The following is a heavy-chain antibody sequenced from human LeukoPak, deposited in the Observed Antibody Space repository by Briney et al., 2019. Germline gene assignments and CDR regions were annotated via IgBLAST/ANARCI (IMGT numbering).Heavy chain of an antibody. CDR1: GXTFSSYE. D-gene: IGHD6-19*01. J-gene: IGHJ6*02. CDR3: ARSGGSGHIAPYYGMDV. Sequence: GGSLRLSCAASGXTFSSYEMNWVRQAPGKGLEWVSSISSSSSYIYYADSVKGRFTISRDNAKNSLYLQMNSLRAEDTAVYYCARSGGSGHIAPYYGMDVWGQGTTVTVSS. CDR2: ISSSSSYI. V-gene: IGHV3-21*01.